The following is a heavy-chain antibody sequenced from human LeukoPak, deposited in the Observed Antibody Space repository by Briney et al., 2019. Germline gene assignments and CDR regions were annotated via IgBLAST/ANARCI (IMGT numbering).Heavy chain of an antibody. CDR1: GFTFSSYA. V-gene: IGHV3-23*01. CDR3: AKGVGYGSGSYLDY. J-gene: IGHJ4*02. Sequence: GSLRLSCAASGFTFSSYAMSWVRQAPGKGLEWVSAISGSGGSTYYADSVKGRFTISRDNSKNTLYLQMNSLRAEDTAVYYCAKGVGYGSGSYLDYWGQGTLVTVSS. D-gene: IGHD3-10*01. CDR2: ISGSGGST.